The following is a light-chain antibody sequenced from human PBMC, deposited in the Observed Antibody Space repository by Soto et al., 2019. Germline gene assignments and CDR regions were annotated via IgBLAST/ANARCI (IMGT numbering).Light chain of an antibody. CDR3: QQRSNWPPT. CDR1: QSVSSY. J-gene: IGKJ3*01. V-gene: IGKV3-11*01. CDR2: DAS. Sequence: EIVLTQSPATLSLSPGERATLSCRASQSVSSYSAWYQQKPGQAPRLVIYDASKRATGIPARFSGSGSGTEFTLTISSLEPEDFAVYYCQQRSNWPPTFGPGTKVDIK.